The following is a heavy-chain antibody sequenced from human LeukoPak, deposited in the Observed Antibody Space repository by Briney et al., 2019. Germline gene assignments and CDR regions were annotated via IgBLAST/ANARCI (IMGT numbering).Heavy chain of an antibody. CDR1: GGSISSSSYY. D-gene: IGHD2-8*01. CDR3: ARHIGGVDYY. J-gene: IGHJ4*02. CDR2: IYYSGST. V-gene: IGHV4-39*07. Sequence: SETLSLTCTVSGGSISSSSYYWGWIRQPPGKGLEWIGSIYYSGSTYYNPFLKSRVTISVDTSKNQFSLKLSSVTAADTAVYYCARHIGGVDYYWGQGALVTVSS.